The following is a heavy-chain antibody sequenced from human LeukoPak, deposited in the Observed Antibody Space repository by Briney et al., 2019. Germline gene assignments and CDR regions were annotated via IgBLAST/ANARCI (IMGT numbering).Heavy chain of an antibody. Sequence: GGSLRLSCAASGFTFSNYDIHWVRQAPGKGLEWVTFIWSDGSNKYYADSVKGRFTISRDNSKNTLYLQMNSLRVEDTAVYYCAKSGYNRFDYWGQGTLVTVSS. CDR2: IWSDGSNK. D-gene: IGHD5-24*01. CDR1: GFTFSNYD. J-gene: IGHJ4*02. V-gene: IGHV3-30*02. CDR3: AKSGYNRFDY.